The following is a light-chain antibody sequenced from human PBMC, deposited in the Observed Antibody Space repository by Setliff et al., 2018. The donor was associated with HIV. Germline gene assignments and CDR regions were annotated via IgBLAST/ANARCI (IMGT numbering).Light chain of an antibody. J-gene: IGLJ1*01. CDR1: SSDVGGYNY. CDR2: AVS. V-gene: IGLV2-14*03. Sequence: SVLTQPASVSGSPGQSITISCTGSSSDVGGYNYVSWYQQHPGKAPKLMIYAVSNRPSGVSNRFSGSKSGNTASLTISGLQAEDEADYYCSSYTSSTPLYVFGTGTKVTVL. CDR3: SSYTSSTPLYV.